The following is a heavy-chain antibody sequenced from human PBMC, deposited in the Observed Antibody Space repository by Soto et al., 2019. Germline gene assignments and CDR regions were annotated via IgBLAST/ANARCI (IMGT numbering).Heavy chain of an antibody. CDR3: ARGYGDFWSGYYTGRRFDP. D-gene: IGHD3-3*01. CDR1: GGSFSGYY. J-gene: IGHJ5*02. CDR2: INHSGST. Sequence: QVQLQQWGAGLLKPSETLSLTCAVYGGSFSGYYWSWIRQPPGKGLEWIGEINHSGSTNYNPSLRSRVTISVDTSMNQFSLKLSSVTAAYTAVYYCARGYGDFWSGYYTGRRFDPWGQGTLVTVSS. V-gene: IGHV4-34*01.